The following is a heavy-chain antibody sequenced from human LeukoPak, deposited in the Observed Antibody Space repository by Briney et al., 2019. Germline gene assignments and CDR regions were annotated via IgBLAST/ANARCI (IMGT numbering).Heavy chain of an antibody. V-gene: IGHV3-23*01. J-gene: IGHJ6*03. CDR3: AKGGGYEAQYYYYYLDV. Sequence: PGGSLRLSCAASGFTFSSYAMSWVRQAPGKGLEWVSAISGSGGSTYYADSVKGRFTISRDNSKSTLYLQMKSLRAEDTAVYYCAKGGGYEAQYYYYYLDVWGKGTTATISS. CDR2: ISGSGGST. CDR1: GFTFSSYA. D-gene: IGHD5-12*01.